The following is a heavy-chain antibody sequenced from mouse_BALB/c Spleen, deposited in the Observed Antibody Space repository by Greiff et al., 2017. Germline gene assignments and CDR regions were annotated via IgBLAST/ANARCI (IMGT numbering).Heavy chain of an antibody. Sequence: EVQVVESGGGLVKPGGSLKLSCAASGFAFSSYDMSWVRQTPEKRLEWVAYISSGGGSTYYTDTVKGRFTISRDNAKNTLYLQMSSLKSEDTAMYYCAIHGELQGGYYAMDYWGQGTSVTVSS. V-gene: IGHV5-12-1*01. CDR1: GFAFSSYD. CDR2: ISSGGGST. D-gene: IGHD2-1*01. J-gene: IGHJ4*01. CDR3: AIHGELQGGYYAMDY.